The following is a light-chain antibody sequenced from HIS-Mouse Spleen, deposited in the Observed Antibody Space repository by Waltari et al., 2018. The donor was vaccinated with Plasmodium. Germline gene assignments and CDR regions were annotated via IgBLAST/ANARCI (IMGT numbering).Light chain of an antibody. CDR1: QIVSSN. J-gene: IGKJ3*01. CDR2: GAS. Sequence: EIVMTQSLATLSVPPGEKATLSSRASQIVSSNLAWYQQKPGQAPRLLIFGASTRATGIPARFSGSGSGTEFTLTISSLQSEDFAVYYCQQYNNWSFTFGPGTKVDIK. V-gene: IGKV3-15*01. CDR3: QQYNNWSFT.